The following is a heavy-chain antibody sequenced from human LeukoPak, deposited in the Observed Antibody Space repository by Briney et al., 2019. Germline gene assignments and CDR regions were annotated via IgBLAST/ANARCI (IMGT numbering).Heavy chain of an antibody. CDR3: ARLSVSITRRFDL. CDR1: GFTLSNYE. D-gene: IGHD3-3*01. V-gene: IGHV3-48*03. Sequence: GGSLRLSCAPSGFTLSNYEMNWVRLTPGKGLEWISYITKGGATVLYAESVKGRFTISRDNANSSLYLQMNSLRDEDTAVYFCARLSVSITRRFDLWGQGTLVTVSS. J-gene: IGHJ5*02. CDR2: ITKGGATV.